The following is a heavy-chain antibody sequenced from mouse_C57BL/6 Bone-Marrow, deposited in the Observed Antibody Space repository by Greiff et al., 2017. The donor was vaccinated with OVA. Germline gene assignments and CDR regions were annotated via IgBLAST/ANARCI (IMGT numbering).Heavy chain of an antibody. J-gene: IGHJ2*01. CDR3: TYDGYYEDYFDY. D-gene: IGHD2-3*01. CDR1: GFNIKDDY. CDR2: IDPDNGDT. Sequence: VQLQQSGAELVRPGASVKLSCTASGFNIKDDYMHWVKQRPEQGLEWIGWIDPDNGDTEYASKFQGKATITADTSSNTAYLQLSSLTSEDTAVYYCTYDGYYEDYFDYWGQGTTLTVSS. V-gene: IGHV14-4*01.